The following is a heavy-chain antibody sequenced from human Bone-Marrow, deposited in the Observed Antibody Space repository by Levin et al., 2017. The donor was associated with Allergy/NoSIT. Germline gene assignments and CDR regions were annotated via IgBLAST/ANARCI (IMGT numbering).Heavy chain of an antibody. V-gene: IGHV1-69*13. D-gene: IGHD4-17*01. CDR1: GGTFSSYA. Sequence: GASVKVSCKASGGTFSSYAISWVRQAPGQGLEWMGGIIPIFGTANYAQKFQGRVTITADESTSTAYMELSSLRSEDTAVYYCARDTEVDTTATYYYYMDVWGKGTTVTVSS. CDR3: ARDTEVDTTATYYYYMDV. J-gene: IGHJ6*03. CDR2: IIPIFGTA.